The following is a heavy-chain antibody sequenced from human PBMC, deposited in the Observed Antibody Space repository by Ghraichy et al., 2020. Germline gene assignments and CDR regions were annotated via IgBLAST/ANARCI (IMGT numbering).Heavy chain of an antibody. CDR2: ITSSSYI. Sequence: GESLNISCAASGFTFSTYRMNWVRQAPGEGLEWVSSITSSSYIYYADSVKGRFTISSDNAKNSLYLQMNSLRAEDTAVYYCARADCSSASCYALDYWGQGTLVTVSS. D-gene: IGHD2-2*01. CDR3: ARADCSSASCYALDY. CDR1: GFTFSTYR. V-gene: IGHV3-21*01. J-gene: IGHJ4*02.